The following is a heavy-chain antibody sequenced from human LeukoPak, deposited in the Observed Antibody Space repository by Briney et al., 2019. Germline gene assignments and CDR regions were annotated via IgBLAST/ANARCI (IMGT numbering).Heavy chain of an antibody. CDR3: ARGEGSSSWFDY. Sequence: QPGGSLRISCAASGFTVSSNYMSWVRQAPGKGLEWVSVIYSGGSTYYADSVKGRFTISRDNSKNTLYLQMNSLRAEDTAVYYCARGEGSSSWFDYWGQGTLVTVSS. CDR1: GFTVSSNY. D-gene: IGHD6-13*01. CDR2: IYSGGST. J-gene: IGHJ4*02. V-gene: IGHV3-53*01.